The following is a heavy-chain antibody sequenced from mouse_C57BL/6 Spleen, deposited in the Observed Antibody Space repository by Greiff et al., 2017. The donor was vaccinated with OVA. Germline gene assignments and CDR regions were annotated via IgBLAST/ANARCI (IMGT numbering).Heavy chain of an antibody. CDR1: GYTFTSYW. J-gene: IGHJ4*01. CDR2: INPSSGYT. CDR3: AIPEAMDY. V-gene: IGHV1-7*01. Sequence: QVQLKESGAELAKPGASVKLSCKASGYTFTSYWMHRVKQRPGQGLEWIGYINPSSGYTKYNQKFKDKATLTADKSSSTAYMQLSSLTYEDSAVYYCAIPEAMDYWGQGTSVTVSS.